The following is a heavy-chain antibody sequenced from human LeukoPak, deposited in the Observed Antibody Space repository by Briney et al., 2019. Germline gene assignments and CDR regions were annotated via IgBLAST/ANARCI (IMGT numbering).Heavy chain of an antibody. D-gene: IGHD3-3*01. CDR1: GFTFSSYW. Sequence: GGSLRLSCAASGFTFSSYWMHWVRQAPGKGLVWVSRINTDGSSTSYADSVKGRFTISRDNAKNTLYLQMNSLRAEDTAVYYCARVMRPLEWLAHLVPTLSTYYYYMDVWGKGTTVTVSS. V-gene: IGHV3-74*01. J-gene: IGHJ6*03. CDR2: INTDGSST. CDR3: ARVMRPLEWLAHLVPTLSTYYYYMDV.